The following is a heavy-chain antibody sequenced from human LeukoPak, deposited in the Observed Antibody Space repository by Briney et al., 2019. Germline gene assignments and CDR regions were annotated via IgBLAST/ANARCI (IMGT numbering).Heavy chain of an antibody. CDR1: SGSISTSNYY. CDR3: ARGMRLGDFDY. D-gene: IGHD3-10*01. CDR2: IFYSGST. J-gene: IGHJ4*02. V-gene: IGHV4-39*07. Sequence: PSETLSLTCTVSSGSISTSNYYWGWVRQPPGKALEWIGNIFYSGSTYYSPSLKSRVTISLDTSRNQFSLKLNSVTAADTAVYYCARGMRLGDFDYWGQGTLVTVSS.